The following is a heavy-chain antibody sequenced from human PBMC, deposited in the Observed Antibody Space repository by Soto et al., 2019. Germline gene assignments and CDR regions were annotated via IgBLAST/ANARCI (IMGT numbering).Heavy chain of an antibody. J-gene: IGHJ4*02. D-gene: IGHD2-15*01. CDR3: AKGGYCSGGSCYLIY. Sequence: GGSLRLSCAASGFTFSSYGMHWVRQAPGKGLEWVAVISYDGSNKYYADSVKGRFTISRDNSKNTLYLQMNSLRAEDTAVYYCAKGGYCSGGSCYLIYWGQGTLVTVSS. CDR2: ISYDGSNK. CDR1: GFTFSSYG. V-gene: IGHV3-30*18.